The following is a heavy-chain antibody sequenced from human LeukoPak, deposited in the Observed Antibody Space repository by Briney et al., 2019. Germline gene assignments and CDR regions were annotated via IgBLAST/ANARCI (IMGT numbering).Heavy chain of an antibody. CDR1: GGTFSNYA. Sequence: SVKVSCKASGGTFSNYAMSWVRQAPGQGLEWMGGIIPIFGTANYAQKFQGRVTITADESTSTAYMGLSSLRSEDTAVYYCARGDSAYDLFGHIDYWGQGTLVTVSS. CDR2: IIPIFGTA. D-gene: IGHD5-12*01. J-gene: IGHJ4*02. CDR3: ARGDSAYDLFGHIDY. V-gene: IGHV1-69*13.